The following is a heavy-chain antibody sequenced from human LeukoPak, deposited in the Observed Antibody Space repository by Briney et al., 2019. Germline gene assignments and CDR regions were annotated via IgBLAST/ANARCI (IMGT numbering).Heavy chain of an antibody. D-gene: IGHD2-2*01. CDR1: GFTFSSYG. V-gene: IGHV3-30*02. CDR2: IRYDGSNK. J-gene: IGHJ6*03. CDR3: AKDQGCSSTSCYHYYYYYYMDV. Sequence: GGSLRLSCAASGFTFSSYGMHWGRQAPGKGLGWVAFIRYDGSNKYYADSVKGRFTISRDNSKNTLYLQMNSLRAEDTAVYYCAKDQGCSSTSCYHYYYYYYMDVWGKGTTVTVSS.